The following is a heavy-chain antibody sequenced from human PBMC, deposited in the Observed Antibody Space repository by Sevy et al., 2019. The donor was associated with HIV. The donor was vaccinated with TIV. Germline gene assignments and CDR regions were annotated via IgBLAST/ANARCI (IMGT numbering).Heavy chain of an antibody. Sequence: WGSLRLSCSAPGIAFSASIMHWVRQAPGKGLEWVALASYDGSIQYGAPGNGRFGISRDDSKKMLYLQMSSLTTEDTGVYYCAREGESSGHAGAFDTWGQGTMVTVSS. CDR3: AREGESSGHAGAFDT. D-gene: IGHD3-22*01. V-gene: IGHV3-30*09. CDR2: ASYDGSIQ. J-gene: IGHJ3*02. CDR1: GIAFSASI.